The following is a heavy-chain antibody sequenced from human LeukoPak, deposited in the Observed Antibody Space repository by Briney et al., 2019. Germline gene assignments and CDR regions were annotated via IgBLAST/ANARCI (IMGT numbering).Heavy chain of an antibody. Sequence: SETLSLTCAGYGGSFSGYYWSWIRQPPGKGLEWIGEINHSRSTNYNPSLKSRVTISVDTPKNQFSLKLSSVTAADTAVYHCASLRERSYYARGFDYWGRGTLVTVSS. V-gene: IGHV4-34*01. CDR2: INHSRST. J-gene: IGHJ4*02. D-gene: IGHD1-26*01. CDR1: GGSFSGYY. CDR3: ASLRERSYYARGFDY.